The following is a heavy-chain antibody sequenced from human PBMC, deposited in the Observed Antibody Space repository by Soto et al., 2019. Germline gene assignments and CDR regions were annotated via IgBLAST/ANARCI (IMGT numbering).Heavy chain of an antibody. J-gene: IGHJ3*02. CDR3: ARSELLTNVVVVTPDAFDI. Sequence: GASVKVSCKASGGTFSSYAISWVRQAPGQGLEWMGGIIPVFGTANYAQKFQGRVTITADESTSTAYMELSSLRSEDTTVYYCARSELLTNVVVVTPDAFDIWGQGTMVTVSS. V-gene: IGHV1-69*13. CDR1: GGTFSSYA. D-gene: IGHD3-22*01. CDR2: IIPVFGTA.